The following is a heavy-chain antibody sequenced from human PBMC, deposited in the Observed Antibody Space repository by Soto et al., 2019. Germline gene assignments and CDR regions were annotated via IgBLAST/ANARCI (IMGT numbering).Heavy chain of an antibody. Sequence: TSETLSLTCTGSGGSVSSGAFFWSWLRQSPGKRPEWIAYIYYSGSTNYNPSLKSRATISVDTSKSQFSLTLTSVTAADAATYYCARSPNYYYYGFDVWGQGTTVTVSS. CDR3: ARSPNYYYYGFDV. CDR1: GGSVSSGAFF. CDR2: IYYSGST. D-gene: IGHD3-10*01. J-gene: IGHJ6*02. V-gene: IGHV4-61*08.